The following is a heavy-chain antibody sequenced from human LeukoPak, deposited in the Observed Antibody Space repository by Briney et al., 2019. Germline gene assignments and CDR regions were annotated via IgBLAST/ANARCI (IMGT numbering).Heavy chain of an antibody. Sequence: ASVKVSCKASGYTFTSYGISWVRQAPGQGLEWMGWISAYNGNTNYAQKLQGRVTMTTDTSTSTAYMELRSLRSEDTAVYYCASSPITMVRGATPDYYYYMDVWGKGTTVTVSS. CDR2: ISAYNGNT. CDR1: GYTFTSYG. D-gene: IGHD3-10*01. V-gene: IGHV1-18*01. J-gene: IGHJ6*03. CDR3: ASSPITMVRGATPDYYYYMDV.